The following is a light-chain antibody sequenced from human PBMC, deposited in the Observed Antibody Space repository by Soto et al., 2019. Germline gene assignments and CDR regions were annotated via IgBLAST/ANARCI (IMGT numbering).Light chain of an antibody. Sequence: DIQMTHSPSTLPASAGDRVTITCRASQSISTWWAWYQQKPGKAAKLPIYGASSWASGVPSRLSGSGSGTEFTLTISSLQPDDFATYYCQQHNGYSERMFGQGTKVDIK. J-gene: IGKJ1*01. V-gene: IGKV1-5*01. CDR1: QSISTW. CDR2: GAS. CDR3: QQHNGYSERM.